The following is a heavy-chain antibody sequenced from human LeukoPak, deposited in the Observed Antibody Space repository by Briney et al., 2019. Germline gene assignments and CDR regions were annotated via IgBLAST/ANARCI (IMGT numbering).Heavy chain of an antibody. D-gene: IGHD3-16*01. CDR1: GFTFSTYA. J-gene: IGHJ3*02. V-gene: IGHV3-30-3*01. CDR3: ARVYYDYVWGKSLDAFDI. CDR2: ISYDGSNK. Sequence: GGSLRLSCAASGFTFSTYATHWVRQAPGKGLEWVAVISYDGSNKDYADSVKGRFTISRDNSKNTLYLQMNSLRAEDTAVYYCARVYYDYVWGKSLDAFDIWGQGTMVTVSS.